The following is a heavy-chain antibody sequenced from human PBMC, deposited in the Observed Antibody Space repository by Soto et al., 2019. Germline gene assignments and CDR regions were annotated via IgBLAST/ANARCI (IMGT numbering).Heavy chain of an antibody. Sequence: PGESLKISCKGSGYRFTNYWIGWVRQMPGKGLEWMGIIYPGDSDTRYSPSLQDQFTISADKSISTAYLQWSSLKASDTAMYYCVRHESIAVAVDYWGQGTLVTVSS. CDR2: IYPGDSDT. D-gene: IGHD6-19*01. CDR3: VRHESIAVAVDY. CDR1: GYRFTNYW. J-gene: IGHJ4*02. V-gene: IGHV5-51*01.